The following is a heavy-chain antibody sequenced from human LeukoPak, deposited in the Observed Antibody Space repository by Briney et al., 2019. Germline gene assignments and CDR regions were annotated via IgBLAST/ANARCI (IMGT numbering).Heavy chain of an antibody. Sequence: GGSLRLSCAASGFTFSSYGMHWVRQAPGKGLEGVAVISYDGSNKYYADSVKGRFTISRDNSKNTLYLQMNSLRAEDTAVYYCAKDRSTMIVVGNFDYWGQGTLVTVSS. CDR3: AKDRSTMIVVGNFDY. J-gene: IGHJ4*02. V-gene: IGHV3-30*18. CDR1: GFTFSSYG. D-gene: IGHD3-22*01. CDR2: ISYDGSNK.